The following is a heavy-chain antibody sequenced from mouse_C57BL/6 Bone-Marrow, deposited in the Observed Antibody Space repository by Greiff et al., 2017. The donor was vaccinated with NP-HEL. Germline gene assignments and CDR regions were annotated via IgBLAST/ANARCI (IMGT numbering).Heavy chain of an antibody. CDR1: GFNFKNTY. CDR3: ARRVVAHYYAMDY. Sequence: EVQLQQSVAELVRPGASVKLSCTASGFNFKNTYMHWVKQRPEQGLEWIGRIDPANGNTKYAPKFQGKATITADTSSNTAYLQLSSLTSEDTAIYYCARRVVAHYYAMDYWGQGTSVTVSS. J-gene: IGHJ4*01. V-gene: IGHV14-3*01. CDR2: IDPANGNT. D-gene: IGHD1-1*01.